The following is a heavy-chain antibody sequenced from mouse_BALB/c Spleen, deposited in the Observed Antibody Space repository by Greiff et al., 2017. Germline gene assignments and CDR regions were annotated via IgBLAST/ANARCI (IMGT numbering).Heavy chain of an antibody. CDR2: IYPGGGYT. J-gene: IGHJ4*01. V-gene: IGHV1-63*02. CDR3: ARDDYGSSKSPYYAMDY. Sequence: VQLQQSGAELVRPGTSVKISCKASGYSFTNYWLGWVKQRPGHGLEWLGDIYPGGGYTNYNATFKGKATLTADTSSSTAFMQLSSLTSEDTAVYFCARDDYGSSKSPYYAMDYWGQGTSVTVSS. CDR1: GYSFTNYW. D-gene: IGHD1-1*01.